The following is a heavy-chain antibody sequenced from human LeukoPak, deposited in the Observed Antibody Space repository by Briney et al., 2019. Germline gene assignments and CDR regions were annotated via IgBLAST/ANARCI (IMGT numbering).Heavy chain of an antibody. CDR3: ASTSSPATLSTVDY. CDR2: VSGSGDNT. V-gene: IGHV3-23*01. CDR1: GFTFNNYA. J-gene: IGHJ4*02. Sequence: GGSLRLSCAASGFTFNNYAMTWVRQAPGKGLEWVSVVSGSGDNTNYADSVKGRFTISRDNSKNTLFLQMNSLRTEDTAVYFCASTSSPATLSTVDYWGQGTLVTVSS.